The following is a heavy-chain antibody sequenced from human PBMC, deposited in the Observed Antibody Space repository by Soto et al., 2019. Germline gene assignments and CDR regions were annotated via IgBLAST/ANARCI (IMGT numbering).Heavy chain of an antibody. V-gene: IGHV4-39*01. CDR3: ARQRAVAAGYGMDV. CDR1: GGSININTYY. CDR2: IYYSGST. J-gene: IGHJ6*02. D-gene: IGHD6-19*01. Sequence: SETLSLTCTVSGGSININTYYWGWIRQPPGKGLERIGSIYYSGSTSYNPSLKSRVTISVDTSKNQFSLRLSSVTAADTTVYYCARQRAVAAGYGMDVWGQGTTVTVSS.